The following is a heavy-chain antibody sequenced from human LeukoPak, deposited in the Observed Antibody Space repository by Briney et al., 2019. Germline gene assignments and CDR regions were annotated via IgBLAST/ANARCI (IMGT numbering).Heavy chain of an antibody. V-gene: IGHV3-30*18. Sequence: GGSLRLSCAASGFTFSSYGMHWVRQAPGKGLEWVAAISNDGSNEYYADSVKGRFTTSRDNSKNTLYLQMNSLRAEDTAVYYCAKPYKYGVRDVHFDYWGQGTLVTVSS. CDR1: GFTFSSYG. J-gene: IGHJ4*02. CDR2: ISNDGSNE. D-gene: IGHD5-24*01. CDR3: AKPYKYGVRDVHFDY.